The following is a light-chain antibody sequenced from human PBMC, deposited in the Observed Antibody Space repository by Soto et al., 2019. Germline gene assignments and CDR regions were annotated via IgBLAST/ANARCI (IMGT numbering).Light chain of an antibody. J-gene: IGKJ3*01. Sequence: DIQLTQSPSSLSASVVDRVTITCRASQGFSNFLAWYQQKPGKVPKLLIYAASTLQSGVPSRFSGRGSGTDFTLTINSLQPEDVGTYDCQKYDTAPLTFGPGTTVDIK. V-gene: IGKV1-27*01. CDR1: QGFSNF. CDR3: QKYDTAPLT. CDR2: AAS.